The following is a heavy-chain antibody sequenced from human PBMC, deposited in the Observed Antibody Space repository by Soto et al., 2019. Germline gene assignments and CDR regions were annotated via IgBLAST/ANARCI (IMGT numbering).Heavy chain of an antibody. Sequence: ASVKVSCKASGYTFGSYYMHWVRQAPGQGLEWMGIINPSGGTTSYAKKFQGRVTMTRDTSTSTVYMELSSLRSEDTAVYYCARGTRNMGFHYWGLGTLITVPS. J-gene: IGHJ4*01. CDR2: INPSGGTT. CDR1: GYTFGSYY. V-gene: IGHV1-46*01. CDR3: ARGTRNMGFHY. D-gene: IGHD2-15*01.